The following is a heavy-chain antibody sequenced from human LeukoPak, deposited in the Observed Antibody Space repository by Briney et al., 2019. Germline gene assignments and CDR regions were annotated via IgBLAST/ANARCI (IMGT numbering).Heavy chain of an antibody. D-gene: IGHD3-22*01. J-gene: IGHJ4*02. CDR3: AKEPHYYYDSSGYYDY. CDR1: GFSFSNYG. Sequence: GRSLRLSCAASGFSFSNYGMHWVRQAPGKGLEWVAVIWYDGSNTYYLESVKGRFTISRDNSKNTLYLQMNSLRAEDTAVYYCAKEPHYYYDSSGYYDYWGQGTLVTVSS. CDR2: IWYDGSNT. V-gene: IGHV3-33*06.